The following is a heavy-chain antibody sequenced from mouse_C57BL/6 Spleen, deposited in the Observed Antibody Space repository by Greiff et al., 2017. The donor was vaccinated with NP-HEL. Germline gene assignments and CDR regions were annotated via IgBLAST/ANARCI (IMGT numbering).Heavy chain of an antibody. CDR3: AREGYPGY. V-gene: IGHV1-61*01. CDR2: IYPSDSET. J-gene: IGHJ2*01. CDR1: GYTFTSYW. D-gene: IGHD5-1-1*01. Sequence: VQLQQPGAELVRPGSSVKLSCKASGYTFTSYWMDWVKQRPGQGLEWIGNIYPSDSETHYNQKFKDKATLTVDKSSSTAYMQLSSLTSEDSAVYYCAREGYPGYWGQGTTLTVSS.